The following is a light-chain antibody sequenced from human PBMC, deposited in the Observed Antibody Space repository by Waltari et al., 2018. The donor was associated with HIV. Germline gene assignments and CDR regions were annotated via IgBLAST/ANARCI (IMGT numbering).Light chain of an antibody. CDR3: QQYHNWLT. CDR1: QTVADN. CDR2: GAS. V-gene: IGKV3-15*01. J-gene: IGKJ4*01. Sequence: IVMTQSPATLSVSPGDRVTLSCRASQTVADNLAWYQQKPGQAPRLVIYGASTRATGIPARFSGRGSATEFTLTITSLQSEDFAVYYWQQYHNWLTFGGGTKVEIK.